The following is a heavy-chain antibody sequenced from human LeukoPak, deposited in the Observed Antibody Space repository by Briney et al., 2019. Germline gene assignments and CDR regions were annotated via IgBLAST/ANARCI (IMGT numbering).Heavy chain of an antibody. CDR2: INPSGGST. CDR3: ERAPISEMATNYFDY. D-gene: IGHD5-24*01. CDR1: GYTFTSYY. V-gene: IGHV1-46*01. Sequence: ASVKVSCKASGYTFTSYYMHWVRQAPGQGLEWMGIINPSGGSTSYAQKFQGRVTMTRDTSTSTVYMELSSLLSEDTAVYCCERAPISEMATNYFDYWGQGTLVTVSS. J-gene: IGHJ4*02.